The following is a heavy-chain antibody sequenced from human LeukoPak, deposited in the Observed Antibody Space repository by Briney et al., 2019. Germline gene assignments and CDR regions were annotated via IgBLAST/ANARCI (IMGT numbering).Heavy chain of an antibody. CDR3: ARLYMDYYGSGSYSGRPYYYYYYMDV. V-gene: IGHV4-34*01. D-gene: IGHD3-10*01. J-gene: IGHJ6*03. Sequence: SETLSLTCTVSGGSISSYYWSWIRQPPGKGLEWIGEINHSGSTNYNPSLKSRVTISVDTSKNQFSLKLSSVTAADTAVYYCARLYMDYYGSGSYSGRPYYYYYYMDVWGKGTTVTVSS. CDR1: GGSISSYY. CDR2: INHSGST.